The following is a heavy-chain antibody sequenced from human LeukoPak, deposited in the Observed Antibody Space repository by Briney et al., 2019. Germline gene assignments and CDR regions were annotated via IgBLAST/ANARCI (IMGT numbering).Heavy chain of an antibody. CDR1: GFTFSSYA. J-gene: IGHJ4*02. Sequence: GGSLRLSCAASGFTFSSYAMHWVRQAPGKGLEWVAVISYDGSNKYYADSVKGRFTISRDNSKNTLYLQMNSLRAEDTAVYYCAKVRGEWLRWGGFDYWGQGTLVTVSS. CDR3: AKVRGEWLRWGGFDY. V-gene: IGHV3-30-3*01. D-gene: IGHD5-12*01. CDR2: ISYDGSNK.